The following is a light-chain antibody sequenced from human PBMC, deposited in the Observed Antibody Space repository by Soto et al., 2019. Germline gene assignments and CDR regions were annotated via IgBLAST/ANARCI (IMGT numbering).Light chain of an antibody. CDR3: SSYTASSTHVV. J-gene: IGLJ2*01. CDR2: DVS. CDR1: SSDVGSYTY. V-gene: IGLV2-14*01. Sequence: QSALTQPASVSGSPGQSITISCTGTSSDVGSYTYVSWYQQYPGKAPKLRIYDVSNRPSGVSYRFSGSTSGNTASLTISGLQAEDEADYYCSSYTASSTHVVFGGGTKLTVL.